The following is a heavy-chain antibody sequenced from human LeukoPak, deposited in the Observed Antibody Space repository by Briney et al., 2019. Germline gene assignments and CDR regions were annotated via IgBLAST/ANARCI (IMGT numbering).Heavy chain of an antibody. D-gene: IGHD3-22*01. J-gene: IGHJ5*02. V-gene: IGHV4-59*01. CDR2: IYYSGST. CDR1: GGSISSYY. Sequence: PSETLSLTCTVSGGSISSYYWSWIRQPPGKGLEWIGYIYYSGSTNYNPSLKSRVTISVDTSKNQFSLKLSSVTAADTAVYYCARSRVVITSSVPNWFDPWGQGTLVTFSS. CDR3: ARSRVVITSSVPNWFDP.